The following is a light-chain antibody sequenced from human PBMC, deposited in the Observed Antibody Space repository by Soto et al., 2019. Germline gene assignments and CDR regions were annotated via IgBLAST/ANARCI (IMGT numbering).Light chain of an antibody. CDR3: QQYNKWPYT. V-gene: IGKV3-15*01. J-gene: IGKJ2*01. CDR1: QSVGRN. CDR2: GTS. Sequence: EIVMTQSPVALSVSPGESAALSCRASQSVGRNFAWYQQRPGQAPRVLIYGTSTRATGVPARFSGSGYGTDFTLTISSLHSEDFAVYYCQQYNKWPYTFGQGTRLEIK.